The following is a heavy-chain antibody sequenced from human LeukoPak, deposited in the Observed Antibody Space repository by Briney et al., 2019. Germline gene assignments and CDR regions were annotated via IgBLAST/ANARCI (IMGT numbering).Heavy chain of an antibody. CDR1: GYTFTSYD. V-gene: IGHV1-8*01. Sequence: ASVKVSCKASGYTFTSYDINWVRQATGQGLEWMGWMNPNSGNTGYAQKFQGRVTMTRNTSISTAYMELSSLRSEDTAVYYCARVNKGNPRRGGYPIDYWGQGTLVTVSS. CDR2: MNPNSGNT. J-gene: IGHJ4*02. CDR3: ARVNKGNPRRGGYPIDY. D-gene: IGHD5-12*01.